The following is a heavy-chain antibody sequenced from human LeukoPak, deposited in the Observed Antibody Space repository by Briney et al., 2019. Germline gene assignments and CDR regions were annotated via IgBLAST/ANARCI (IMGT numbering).Heavy chain of an antibody. V-gene: IGHV3-23*01. D-gene: IGHD4-17*01. CDR3: AKALTPNTVTTYFDY. Sequence: GGSLRLSCAASGFTFSSYAMSWVRQAPGKGLEWVSAISGSGDSTYYADSVKGRFTISRDNSKNTLSLQMNSLRADDTAVYYCAKALTPNTVTTYFDYWGQGTLVTVSS. CDR1: GFTFSSYA. J-gene: IGHJ4*02. CDR2: ISGSGDST.